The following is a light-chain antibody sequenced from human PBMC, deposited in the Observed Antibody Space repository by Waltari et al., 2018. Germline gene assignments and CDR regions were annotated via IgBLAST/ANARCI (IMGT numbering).Light chain of an antibody. CDR2: GAS. CDR1: QSVSSSY. V-gene: IGKV3-20*01. J-gene: IGKJ4*01. Sequence: EIVLTQSPGTLSLSPGERATLSCRASQSVSSSYLAWYQQKPGQTPRLLIYGASSRATGIPDRFSGSGSETDFTRTISRLEPEDFAVYYCQQYLSSALTFGGGTKVEIK. CDR3: QQYLSSALT.